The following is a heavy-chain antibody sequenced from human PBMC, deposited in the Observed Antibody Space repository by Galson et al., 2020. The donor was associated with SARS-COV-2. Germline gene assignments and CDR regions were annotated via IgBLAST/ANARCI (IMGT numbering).Heavy chain of an antibody. CDR1: GFPFSSYA. Sequence: GESLKISCAASGFPFSSYAMHWVRPAPGKGLEWVAVISNDASNESYADSVKGRFTISRDNSKNTLYLQMNSLRAEDTAVYYCARGADYGSGSYALDAFDIWGQGTMVTVSS. D-gene: IGHD3-10*01. J-gene: IGHJ3*02. CDR3: ARGADYGSGSYALDAFDI. V-gene: IGHV3-30*04. CDR2: ISNDASNE.